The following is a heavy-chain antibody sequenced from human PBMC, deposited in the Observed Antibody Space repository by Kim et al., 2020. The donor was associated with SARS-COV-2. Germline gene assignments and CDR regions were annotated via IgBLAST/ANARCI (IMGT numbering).Heavy chain of an antibody. CDR3: TPGDFGELAPYYGMDV. D-gene: IGHD3-10*01. CDR1: GFTFGDYA. CDR2: IRSKAYGGTT. Sequence: GGSLRLSCTASGFTFGDYAMSWFRQAPGKGLEWVGFIRSKAYGGTTEYAASVKGRFTISRDDSKSIAYLQMNSLKTEDTAVYYCTPGDFGELAPYYGMDVWGQGTTVTVSS. V-gene: IGHV3-49*03. J-gene: IGHJ6*02.